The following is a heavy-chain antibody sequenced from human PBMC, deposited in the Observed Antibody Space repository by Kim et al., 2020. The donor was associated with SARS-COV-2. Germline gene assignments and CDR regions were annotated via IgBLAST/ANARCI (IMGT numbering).Heavy chain of an antibody. D-gene: IGHD5-18*01. CDR2: IYSGGST. V-gene: IGHV3-66*01. J-gene: IGHJ6*02. Sequence: GGSLRLSCAASGFTVSSNYMSWVRQAPGKGLEWVSVIYSGGSTYYADSVKGRFTISRDNSKNTLYLQMNSLRAEDTAVYYCARDNGTAMDWGYYGMDVWGQGTTVTVSS. CDR3: ARDNGTAMDWGYYGMDV. CDR1: GFTVSSNY.